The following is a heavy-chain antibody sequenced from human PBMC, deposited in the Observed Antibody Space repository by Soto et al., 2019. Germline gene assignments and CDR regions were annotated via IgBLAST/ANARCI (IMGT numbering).Heavy chain of an antibody. CDR3: ARDSYGSAWYFDP. D-gene: IGHD6-13*01. V-gene: IGHV4-59*01. J-gene: IGHJ5*02. Sequence: QVQLQESGPGLVKPSETLSLTCTVSGGSISRSYWTWIRQPPGKGLEWIGYIYDSRSTNYNPSLKSRVTMSLDTSTNQFSLKLTSVTAADTAIYYCARDSYGSAWYFDPWGQGTLVTVSS. CDR1: GGSISRSY. CDR2: IYDSRST.